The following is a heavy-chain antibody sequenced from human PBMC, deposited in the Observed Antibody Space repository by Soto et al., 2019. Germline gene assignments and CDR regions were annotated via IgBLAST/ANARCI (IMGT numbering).Heavy chain of an antibody. J-gene: IGHJ6*03. V-gene: IGHV3-74*01. CDR2: INSDGSGT. CDR3: TRGRVGGIAARSSYYYYKVV. D-gene: IGHD6-6*01. Sequence: GGSLRLSCAASGFTFSGYWMHWVRQAPGKGLVWVSRINSDGSGTCYADSVEGRFTISRDNAKRTLYLQINSLRADDTAVYYCTRGRVGGIAARSSYYYYKVVWGKGTTVTV. CDR1: GFTFSGYW.